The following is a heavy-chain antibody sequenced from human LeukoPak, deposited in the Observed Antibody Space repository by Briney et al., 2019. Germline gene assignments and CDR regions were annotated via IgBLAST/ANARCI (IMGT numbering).Heavy chain of an antibody. CDR2: ISYDGSNK. CDR1: GFTFSSYA. D-gene: IGHD2-2*01. CDR3: AKDVVVVPAATYYYYYYGMDV. J-gene: IGHJ6*02. Sequence: GGSLRLSCAASGFTFSSYAMHWVRQAPGKGLEWVAVISYDGSNKYYADSVKGRFTISRDNSKNTLYLQMNSLRAEDTAVYYCAKDVVVVPAATYYYYYYGMDVWGQGTTVTVSS. V-gene: IGHV3-30-3*01.